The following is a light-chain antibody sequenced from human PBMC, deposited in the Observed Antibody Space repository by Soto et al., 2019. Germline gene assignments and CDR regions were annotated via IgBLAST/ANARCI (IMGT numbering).Light chain of an antibody. CDR1: QGIRQY. Sequence: DVPLTQSPSSLSASVGDRVTITCRASQGIRQYLAWYQQKPGKVPKLLIYAASTLQSGVPSRFSGSGSATDFSLTISSLQPEDVATYYCQKYNSGPPVTFGGGTKVEIK. CDR2: AAS. V-gene: IGKV1-27*01. CDR3: QKYNSGPPVT. J-gene: IGKJ4*01.